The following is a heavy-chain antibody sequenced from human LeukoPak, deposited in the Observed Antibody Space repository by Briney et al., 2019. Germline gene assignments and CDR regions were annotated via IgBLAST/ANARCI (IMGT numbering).Heavy chain of an antibody. CDR2: ISGSGGST. V-gene: IGHV3-23*01. Sequence: PGGSLRLSCAASGFTFSSYGMSWVRQAPGKGLEWVSAISGSGGSTYYADSVKGRFTISRDNSKNTLYVQMNSLRAEDTAVYYCARYDSGASFDYWGQGTLVTISS. CDR1: GFTFSSYG. CDR3: ARYDSGASFDY. D-gene: IGHD3-22*01. J-gene: IGHJ4*02.